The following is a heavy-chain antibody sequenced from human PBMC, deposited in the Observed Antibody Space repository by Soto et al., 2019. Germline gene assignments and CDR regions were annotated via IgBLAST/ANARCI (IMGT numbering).Heavy chain of an antibody. CDR3: AREPNYFDY. J-gene: IGHJ4*02. V-gene: IGHV1-18*01. Sequence: GASVKVSCKASGYTFTSYGISWVRQAPGQGLEWMGWISAHNGDKKYAQKLQGRVTMTTDTSTSTAYMELRSLRSDDTAGYYCAREPNYFDYWGQGTLVTVSS. CDR1: GYTFTSYG. CDR2: ISAHNGDK.